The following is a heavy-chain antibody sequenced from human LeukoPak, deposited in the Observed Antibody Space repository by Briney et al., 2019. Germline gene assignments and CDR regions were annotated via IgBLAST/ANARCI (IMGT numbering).Heavy chain of an antibody. V-gene: IGHV1-69*02. CDR3: ARGLVGVPPSVFDI. J-gene: IGHJ3*02. D-gene: IGHD1-26*01. Sequence: SVKVSCKASGATFSSYTISWVRQAPGQGLEWMGRIIPILGIANYAQKFQGRVTITADKSTSTAYMELSSLRSEDTAVYYCARGLVGVPPSVFDIWGQGTMVTVSS. CDR2: IIPILGIA. CDR1: GATFSSYT.